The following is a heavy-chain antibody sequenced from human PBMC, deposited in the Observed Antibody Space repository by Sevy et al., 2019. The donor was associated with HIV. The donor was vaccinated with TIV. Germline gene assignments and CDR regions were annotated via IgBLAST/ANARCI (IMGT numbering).Heavy chain of an antibody. CDR1: GYTFASEG. CDR3: ARVPTYYYGSATYFES. D-gene: IGHD3-10*01. CDR2: IGAYNGNA. Sequence: ASVKVSCKASGYTFASEGTSWVRQAPGQGLEWMGWIGAYNGNANSAQKLQGRVTMTTDTSTSTAYMELSSLRSDDTAIYYCARVPTYYYGSATYFESWGQGTLVTVSS. J-gene: IGHJ4*02. V-gene: IGHV1-18*01.